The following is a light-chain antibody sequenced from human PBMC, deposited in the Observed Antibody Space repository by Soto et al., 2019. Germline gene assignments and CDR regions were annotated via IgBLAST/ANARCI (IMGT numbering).Light chain of an antibody. J-gene: IGKJ1*01. CDR1: QSVSSN. Sequence: EIVMTQSPATLSVSPGERATLSCRASQSVSSNLAWYPQKPGQAPRLLLYGASTRATGIPARFSGSGSGTEFTLSISSLQSEDFAVYYCQQYNNWPPWTVGQGTKV. CDR3: QQYNNWPPWT. V-gene: IGKV3-15*01. CDR2: GAS.